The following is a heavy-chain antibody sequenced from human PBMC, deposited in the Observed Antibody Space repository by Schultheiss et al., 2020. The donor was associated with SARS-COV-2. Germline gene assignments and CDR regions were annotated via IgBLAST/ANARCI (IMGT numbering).Heavy chain of an antibody. CDR2: ISYDGSNK. V-gene: IGHV3-30*03. D-gene: IGHD4-23*01. CDR1: GFTFSSYG. Sequence: GGSLRLSCAASGFTFSSYGMHWVRQAPGKGLEWVAVISYDGSNKYYADSVKGRFTISRDNSKNTLYLQMNSLRAEDTAVYYCARSGFYGGNSGSYFDYWGQGTLVTVSS. CDR3: ARSGFYGGNSGSYFDY. J-gene: IGHJ4*02.